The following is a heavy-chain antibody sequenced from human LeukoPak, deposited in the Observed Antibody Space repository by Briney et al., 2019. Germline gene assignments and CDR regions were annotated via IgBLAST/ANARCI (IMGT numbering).Heavy chain of an antibody. CDR3: ARLVTTYYYDSSGYTIFDY. CDR1: GGSISSYY. CDR2: IYYSGST. D-gene: IGHD3-22*01. J-gene: IGHJ4*02. V-gene: IGHV4-59*01. Sequence: SETLSLTCTVSGGSISSYYWSWIRQPPGKGLEWIGYIYYSGSTNYNPPLKSRVTIPVDTSKNQFSLKLSSVTAADTAVYYCARLVTTYYYDSSGYTIFDYWGQGTLVTVSS.